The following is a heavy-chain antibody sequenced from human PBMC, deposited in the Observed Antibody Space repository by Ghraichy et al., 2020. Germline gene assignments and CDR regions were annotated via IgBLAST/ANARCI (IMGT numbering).Heavy chain of an antibody. Sequence: GESLNISCAASGFTFSSYSMNWVRQAPGKGLEWVANIKQDGSEKYYADSVKGRFTISRDNTKNSLYLQMNSLRAEDTAVYYCATGTRARGAYDYWGQGTMVPFS. D-gene: IGHD3-10*01. V-gene: IGHV3-7*03. CDR1: GFTFSSYS. CDR2: IKQDGSEK. J-gene: IGHJ4*02. CDR3: ATGTRARGAYDY.